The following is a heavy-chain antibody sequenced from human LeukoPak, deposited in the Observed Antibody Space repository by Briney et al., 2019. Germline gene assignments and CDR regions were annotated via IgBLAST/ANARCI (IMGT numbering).Heavy chain of an antibody. CDR3: ARGYSSGQGGTDFDY. CDR2: IDTSGNT. D-gene: IGHD6-19*01. CDR1: GGSISSYY. V-gene: IGHV4-4*07. J-gene: IGHJ4*02. Sequence: PSETLSLTCTVSGGSISSYYWSWIRQPAGKGLEWIGRIDTSGNTNYKPSLKSRVTISVDTSKNQFSLKLSSVTAADTAVYYCARGYSSGQGGTDFDYWGQGTLVTVSS.